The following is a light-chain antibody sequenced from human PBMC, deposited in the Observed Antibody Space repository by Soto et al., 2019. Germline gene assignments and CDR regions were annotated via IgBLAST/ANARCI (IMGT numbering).Light chain of an antibody. CDR2: DAS. V-gene: IGKV1-5*01. J-gene: IGKJ1*01. CDR1: QSISGL. Sequence: IQMTQSPSTLSSSVGDRVSITCRASQSISGLLALYQQKPGKAPKLLIYDASSLESGVPSRFSGSGSGTEFTLTISSLQPDDFATYYCQQYNSYPCTFGQGTKVDIK. CDR3: QQYNSYPCT.